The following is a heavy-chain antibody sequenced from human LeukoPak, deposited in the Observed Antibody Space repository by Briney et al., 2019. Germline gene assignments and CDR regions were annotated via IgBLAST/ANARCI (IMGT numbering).Heavy chain of an antibody. D-gene: IGHD3-10*01. V-gene: IGHV4-4*07. J-gene: IGHJ4*02. Sequence: TASETLSLTCTVSGGSITNYYWSWIRQPAGKGLERIGRIYASGSTNYNPSLKSRVTMSVDSSKNQFSLNLSSVTAADTAVYYCARGGRFPDSWGQGTLVTVSS. CDR3: ARGGRFPDS. CDR1: GGSITNYY. CDR2: IYASGST.